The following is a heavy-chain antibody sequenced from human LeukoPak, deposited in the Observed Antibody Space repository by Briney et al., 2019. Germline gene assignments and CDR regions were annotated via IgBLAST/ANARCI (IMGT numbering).Heavy chain of an antibody. CDR3: VRDWAALTYCGGDCYGGYFDY. Sequence: SVKVSCKASGGTFSSYAISWVRQAPGQGLEWMGRIIPIFGTENYAQKFQGRVTITTDESTSTAYMELSSLRSEDTAVYYCVRDWAALTYCGGDCYGGYFDYWGQGTLVTVSS. V-gene: IGHV1-69*05. CDR1: GGTFSSYA. J-gene: IGHJ4*02. D-gene: IGHD2-21*02. CDR2: IIPIFGTE.